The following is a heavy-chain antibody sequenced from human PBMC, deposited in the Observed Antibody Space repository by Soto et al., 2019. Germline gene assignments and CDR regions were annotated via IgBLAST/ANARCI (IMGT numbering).Heavy chain of an antibody. Sequence: GGSLRLSCAASGFTFSSYSMNWVRQAPGKGLEWVSSISSSSSYIYYADSVKGRFTISRDNAKNSLYLQMNSLRAEDTAVYYCSRDRINYDILTGYYSSGMDVWGQGTTVTVSS. V-gene: IGHV3-21*01. CDR2: ISSSSSYI. J-gene: IGHJ6*02. CDR1: GFTFSSYS. CDR3: SRDRINYDILTGYYSSGMDV. D-gene: IGHD3-9*01.